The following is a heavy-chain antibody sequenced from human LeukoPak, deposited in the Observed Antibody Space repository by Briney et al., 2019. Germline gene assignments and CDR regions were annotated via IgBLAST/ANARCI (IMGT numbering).Heavy chain of an antibody. D-gene: IGHD3-10*01. V-gene: IGHV1-2*06. Sequence: ASVKVSCKASGYTFTGYYMHWVRQAPGQGLEWMGRINPNSGGTNYAQKLQGRVTMTTDTSTSTAYMELRSLRSDDTAVYYCAVGGAHGTGFDYWGQGTLVTVSS. J-gene: IGHJ4*02. CDR1: GYTFTGYY. CDR3: AVGGAHGTGFDY. CDR2: INPNSGGT.